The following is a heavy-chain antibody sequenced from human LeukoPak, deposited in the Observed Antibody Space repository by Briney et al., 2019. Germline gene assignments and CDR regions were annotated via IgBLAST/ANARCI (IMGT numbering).Heavy chain of an antibody. CDR2: ITLDGSDS. J-gene: IGHJ4*02. CDR1: AXPFSSYW. D-gene: IGHD1-1*01. Sequence: GGSLRLSCAASAXPFSSYWMAWVRQAPGKGLEWVATITLDGSDSYYVDSVKGRFTVSRDNAKNSLYLQMNSLRVEDTAVFYCTTENWYVFENWGQGSLVTVSS. V-gene: IGHV3-7*04. CDR3: TTENWYVFEN.